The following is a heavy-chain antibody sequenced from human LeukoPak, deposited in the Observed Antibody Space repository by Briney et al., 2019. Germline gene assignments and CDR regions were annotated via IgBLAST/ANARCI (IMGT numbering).Heavy chain of an antibody. D-gene: IGHD2-2*03. J-gene: IGHJ3*02. V-gene: IGHV3-30*03. CDR1: GFTFSSYC. CDR3: GRDRSWIYDAFAM. Sequence: PGRSLILSWAASGFTFSSYCMHWVRQAPGNWREWVAVISYDRGNTDYADSVKGRFTISRDSSKNTLYLQLDSLIGEDTAVYYCGRDRSWIYDAFAMWGQGTMVTVS. CDR2: ISYDRGNT.